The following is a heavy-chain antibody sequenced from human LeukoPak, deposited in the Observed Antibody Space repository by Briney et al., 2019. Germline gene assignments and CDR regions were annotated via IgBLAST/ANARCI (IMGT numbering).Heavy chain of an antibody. CDR3: ARDSDYDFWSGTFDY. CDR1: GGTLSSYA. CDR2: IIPIFGTA. D-gene: IGHD3-3*01. J-gene: IGHJ4*02. V-gene: IGHV1-69*05. Sequence: HRASVKVSCKASGGTLSSYAISWVRQAPGQGLEWMGRIIPIFGTANYAQKFQGRVTITTDESTSTAYMELSSLRSEDTAVYYCARDSDYDFWSGTFDYWGQGTLVTVSS.